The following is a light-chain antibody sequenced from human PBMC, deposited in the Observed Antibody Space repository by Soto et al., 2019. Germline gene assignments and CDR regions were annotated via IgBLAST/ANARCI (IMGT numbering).Light chain of an antibody. Sequence: SALTQPRSVSASPVQSVTISCTGTSSDVGGYNCVSWYQQHPGKAPHLIIYDVTQRPSGVPDRFSGSKSGNTASLSISGLQAEDEADYYCCSHSASYTFVFGTGTKVTVL. CDR2: DVT. CDR1: SSDVGGYNC. CDR3: CSHSASYTFV. V-gene: IGLV2-11*01. J-gene: IGLJ1*01.